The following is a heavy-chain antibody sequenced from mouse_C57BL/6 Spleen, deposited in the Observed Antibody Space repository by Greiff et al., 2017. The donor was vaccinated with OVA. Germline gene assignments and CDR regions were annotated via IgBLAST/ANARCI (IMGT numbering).Heavy chain of an antibody. V-gene: IGHV1-82*01. J-gene: IGHJ4*01. CDR2: IYPGDGDT. Sequence: QVQLQQSGPELVKPGASVKISCKASGYAFSSSWMNWVKQRPGKGLEWIGRIYPGDGDTNYNGKFKGKATLTADKSSSTAYMQLSSLTSDDSAVYFCARWGGSYAMDYWGQGTSVTVSS. CDR1: GYAFSSSW. CDR3: ARWGGSYAMDY.